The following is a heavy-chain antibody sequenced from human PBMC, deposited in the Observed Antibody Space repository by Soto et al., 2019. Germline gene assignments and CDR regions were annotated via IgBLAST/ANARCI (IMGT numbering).Heavy chain of an antibody. CDR2: ISSSSSYI. J-gene: IGHJ5*02. CDR3: ARDGDRIAAYNWFDP. Sequence: PGGSLRLSCAASGFTFSSYSMNWVRQAPGKGLEWFSSISSSSSYIYYADSVKGRFTISRDNAKNSLYLQMNSLRAEDTAVYYCARDGDRIAAYNWFDPWGQGTLVTVSS. D-gene: IGHD6-13*01. V-gene: IGHV3-21*01. CDR1: GFTFSSYS.